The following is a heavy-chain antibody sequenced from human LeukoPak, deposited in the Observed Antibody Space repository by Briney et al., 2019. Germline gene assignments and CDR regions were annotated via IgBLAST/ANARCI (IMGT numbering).Heavy chain of an antibody. D-gene: IGHD3-10*01. J-gene: IGHJ4*02. CDR2: IDYSGST. Sequence: PSETLSLTCTVSGGSVSSSSYWWVWIRQPPGKGLEWIGSIDYSGSTYFNPSLKSRVTKSVDTSKNQFSLKLTSVTAADTAVYYCARQYGSGKWYLDFWGQGTLVTVSS. CDR3: ARQYGSGKWYLDF. V-gene: IGHV4-39*01. CDR1: GGSVSSSSYW.